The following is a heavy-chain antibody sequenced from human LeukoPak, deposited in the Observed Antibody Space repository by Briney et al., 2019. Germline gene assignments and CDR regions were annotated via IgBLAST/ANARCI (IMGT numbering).Heavy chain of an antibody. CDR2: ISGSGAST. J-gene: IGHJ3*02. V-gene: IGHV3-23*01. CDR1: GFIFSSYA. CDR3: AKEETSYDAFDI. Sequence: GGSLRLSCAASGFIFSSYAMSWVRQAPGKGLEWVSGISGSGASTYYADSVKGRFTISRDNSKNTLYMQMNSLRAEDTAVYYCAKEETSYDAFDIWGQGTMVTVSS.